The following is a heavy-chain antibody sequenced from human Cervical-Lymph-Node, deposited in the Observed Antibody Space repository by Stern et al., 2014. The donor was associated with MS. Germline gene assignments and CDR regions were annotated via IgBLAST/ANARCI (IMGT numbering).Heavy chain of an antibody. CDR2: ISAYNGNT. CDR3: ARAHYSSSWYGEGDY. J-gene: IGHJ4*02. CDR1: GYTFTSYG. Sequence: VPLVESGAEVKKPGASVKASCKASGYTFTSYGISWVRQAPGQGLEWMGWISAYNGNTNYAQKLQGRVTMTTDTSTSTAYMELRSLRSDDTAVYYCARAHYSSSWYGEGDYWGQGTLVTVSS. D-gene: IGHD6-13*01. V-gene: IGHV1-18*01.